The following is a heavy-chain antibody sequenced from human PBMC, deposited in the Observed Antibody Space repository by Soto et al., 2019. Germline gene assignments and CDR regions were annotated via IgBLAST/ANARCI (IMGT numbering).Heavy chain of an antibody. Sequence: SETLSLTCTVSGGSVSSGSYYWSWIRQPPGKGLEWIGYIYYSGSTNYNPSLKSRVTISVDTSKNQFSLKLSSVTAADTAVFYFGRGGGRCSSTSCYGNFDYWGQGTLVTVSS. J-gene: IGHJ4*02. V-gene: IGHV4-61*01. CDR1: GGSVSSGSYY. CDR3: GRGGGRCSSTSCYGNFDY. CDR2: IYYSGST. D-gene: IGHD2-2*01.